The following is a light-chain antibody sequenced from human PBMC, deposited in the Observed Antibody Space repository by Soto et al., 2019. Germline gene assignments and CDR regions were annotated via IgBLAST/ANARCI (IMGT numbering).Light chain of an antibody. CDR3: QQYNSYPLT. Sequence: DIQMTQSPSTLSASVGDRVTITCRASQSISSWLAWYQQKPGKAPDLLIYMASILESGVPSRFSGSGSGTEFTLTISSLQPDDFATYYCQQYNSYPLTFGGGTKVEI. J-gene: IGKJ4*01. V-gene: IGKV1-5*03. CDR2: MAS. CDR1: QSISSW.